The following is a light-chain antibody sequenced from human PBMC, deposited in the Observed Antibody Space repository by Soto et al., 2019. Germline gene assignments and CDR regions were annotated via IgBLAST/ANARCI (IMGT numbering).Light chain of an antibody. CDR2: DVG. CDR1: SSDVGGYNH. V-gene: IGLV2-14*01. Sequence: SALTQPASVSGSPGQSIAISCTGTSSDVGGYNHVSWYQQHPGKAPKLMIYDVGNRPSGVSNRFSGSKSGNTASLTISGLLAEDEADYYCSSYTSINTYVFGTGTKVTVL. CDR3: SSYTSINTYV. J-gene: IGLJ1*01.